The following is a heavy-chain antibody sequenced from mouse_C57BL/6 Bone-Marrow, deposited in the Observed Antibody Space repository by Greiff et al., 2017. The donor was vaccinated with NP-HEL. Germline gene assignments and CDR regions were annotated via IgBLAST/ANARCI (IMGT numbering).Heavy chain of an antibody. Sequence: QVQLQQPGAELVMPGASVKLSCKASGYTFTSYWMHWVKQRPGQGLEWIGEIDPSDSYTNYNQKFKGKSTLTVDTSSSTAYMQLSSLTSEDSAVYYCAGNWFAYWGQGTLVTVSA. V-gene: IGHV1-69*01. CDR2: IDPSDSYT. CDR3: AGNWFAY. D-gene: IGHD2-1*01. J-gene: IGHJ3*01. CDR1: GYTFTSYW.